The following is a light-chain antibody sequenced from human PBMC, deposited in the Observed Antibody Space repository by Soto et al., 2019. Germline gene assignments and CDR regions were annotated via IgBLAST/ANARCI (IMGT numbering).Light chain of an antibody. CDR2: GAS. CDR3: QQYGDSPLT. Sequence: EIVLTQSPGTLSLSPGERATLSCRASQSVSSSYLAWYQQKPGQAPRLLIYGASSRATGIPARFSGSGSGTEFTLTISSLQSEDFGVYYCQQYGDSPLTSGPGTKVD. CDR1: QSVSSSY. V-gene: IGKV3-20*01. J-gene: IGKJ3*01.